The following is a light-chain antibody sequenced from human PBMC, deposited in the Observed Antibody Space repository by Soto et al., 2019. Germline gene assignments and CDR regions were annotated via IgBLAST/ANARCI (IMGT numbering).Light chain of an antibody. CDR3: QQYNSYSIT. CDR2: KAS. J-gene: IGKJ5*01. Sequence: DIQMTQSPSTLPASLGDGVTITCLASQSISNWLAWYQQKPGKAPNLLIYKASSLESGVPSRFSGSGSGTEFTLTISSLQPDDFATYYCQQYNSYSITFGQGTRLEI. V-gene: IGKV1-5*03. CDR1: QSISNW.